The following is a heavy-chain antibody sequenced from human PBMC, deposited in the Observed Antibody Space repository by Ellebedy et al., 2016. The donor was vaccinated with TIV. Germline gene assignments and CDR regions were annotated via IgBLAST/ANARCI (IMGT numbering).Heavy chain of an antibody. V-gene: IGHV4-39*02. J-gene: IGHJ4*02. CDR1: GGSVSSTRYY. CDR2: VYYSGSP. D-gene: IGHD4-17*01. Sequence: MPSETLSLTCSVSGGSVSSTRYYWAWIRQPPGKGLEYIGSVYYSGSPYYNPSFKSRVTLSADTSKNQFSLNLRTVTAADTAVYYCARDNYGMTTVTTGIPYWGQGTLVTVSS. CDR3: ARDNYGMTTVTTGIPY.